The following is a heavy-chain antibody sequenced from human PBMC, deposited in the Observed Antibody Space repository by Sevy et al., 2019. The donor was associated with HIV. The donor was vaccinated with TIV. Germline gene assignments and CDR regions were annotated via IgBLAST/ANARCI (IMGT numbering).Heavy chain of an antibody. CDR2: IWYDGINK. CDR3: GRWGTSSGIDY. CDR1: GFYFG. J-gene: IGHJ4*02. D-gene: IGHD3-22*01. Sequence: GGSLRLSCTASGFYFGIHWVRQAPGKGLEWVALIWYDGINKDYAESVKGRFTISRDNSKNTVFLQMNSLRAEDTGMYYCGRWGTSSGIDYWGQGTLVTVSS. V-gene: IGHV3-33*01.